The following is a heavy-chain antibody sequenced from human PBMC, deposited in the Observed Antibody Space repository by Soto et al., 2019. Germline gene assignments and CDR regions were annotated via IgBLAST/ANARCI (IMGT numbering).Heavy chain of an antibody. CDR3: ATDREGH. J-gene: IGHJ4*02. Sequence: ESGGDLVQPGRSLRLSCAASGFTFSNFGMHWVRQAPGKGLEWVAFIWYDGSTQYYADSVKGRFTISRDNSKNTLYLQMNSLRAEDTAVYYCATDREGHWGQGTLVTVSS. D-gene: IGHD1-26*01. CDR2: IWYDGSTQ. V-gene: IGHV3-33*01. CDR1: GFTFSNFG.